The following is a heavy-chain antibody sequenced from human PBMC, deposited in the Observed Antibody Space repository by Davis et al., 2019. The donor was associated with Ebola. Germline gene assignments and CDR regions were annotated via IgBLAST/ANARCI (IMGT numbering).Heavy chain of an antibody. Sequence: LSLTCAASGFTFNNHAIHWVRQAPGKGLEWVSVIYSGGSTYNADSVKGRFTISRDNSKNTVYLQMNSLRAEDTAVYYCASFGSGWTDAFDIWGQGTMVTVSS. J-gene: IGHJ3*02. V-gene: IGHV3-53*01. D-gene: IGHD6-19*01. CDR3: ASFGSGWTDAFDI. CDR1: GFTFNNHA. CDR2: IYSGGST.